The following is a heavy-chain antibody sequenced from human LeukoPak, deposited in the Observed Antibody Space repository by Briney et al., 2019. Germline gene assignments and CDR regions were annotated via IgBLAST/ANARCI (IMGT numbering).Heavy chain of an antibody. V-gene: IGHV1-69*13. Sequence: ASVKVSCKASGGTFSSYAISWVRQAPGQGLEWMGGIIPIFGTANYAQKFQGRVTITADESTSTAYMELSSLRSEDTAVYYCARGESYGLYYFDYWGQGTLVTVSS. D-gene: IGHD5-18*01. CDR1: GGTFSSYA. CDR2: IIPIFGTA. CDR3: ARGESYGLYYFDY. J-gene: IGHJ4*02.